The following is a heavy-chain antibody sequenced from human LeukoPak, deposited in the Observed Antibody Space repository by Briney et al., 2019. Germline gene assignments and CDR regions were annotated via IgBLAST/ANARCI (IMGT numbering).Heavy chain of an antibody. CDR2: IIPIFGTA. CDR3: ATLSEGYDFWSGYAQYYYYMDV. CDR1: GGTFSSYA. D-gene: IGHD3-3*01. J-gene: IGHJ6*03. Sequence: SVKVSCKASGGTFSSYAISWVRQAPGQGLEWMGGIIPIFGTANYAQKFQGRVTITADESTSTAYMELSSLRSEDTAVYYCATLSEGYDFWSGYAQYYYYMDVWGKGTTVTVSS. V-gene: IGHV1-69*13.